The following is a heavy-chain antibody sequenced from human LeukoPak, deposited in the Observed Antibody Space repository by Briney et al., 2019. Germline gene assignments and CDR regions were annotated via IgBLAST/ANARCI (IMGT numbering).Heavy chain of an antibody. Sequence: ASVKVSCKASGYTFTSYYMHWVRQAPGQGLEWMGIINPSGGSTSYAQKFQGRVTMTRDMSTSTVYMELSSLRSEDTAVYYCAREKHDILTGYPSYYFDYWGQGTLVTVSS. D-gene: IGHD3-9*01. V-gene: IGHV1-46*01. J-gene: IGHJ4*02. CDR1: GYTFTSYY. CDR3: AREKHDILTGYPSYYFDY. CDR2: INPSGGST.